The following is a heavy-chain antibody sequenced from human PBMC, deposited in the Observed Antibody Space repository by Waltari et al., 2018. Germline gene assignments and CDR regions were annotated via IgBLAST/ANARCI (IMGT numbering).Heavy chain of an antibody. J-gene: IGHJ4*02. Sequence: EVQLLESGGGLVQPGGSLRLSCAASGFTFSSYAMSWVRQAPGKGLEWVSAISGSGGSTYYADSVKGRFTISRDNSKNTLYLQMNSLRAEDTAVYYCATSEMATIISPDYWGQGTLVTVSS. CDR1: GFTFSSYA. V-gene: IGHV3-23*01. CDR3: ATSEMATIISPDY. D-gene: IGHD5-12*01. CDR2: ISGSGGST.